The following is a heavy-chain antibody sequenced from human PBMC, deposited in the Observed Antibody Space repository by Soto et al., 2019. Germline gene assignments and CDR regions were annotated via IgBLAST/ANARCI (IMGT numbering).Heavy chain of an antibody. CDR2: IIPILGIA. D-gene: IGHD6-13*01. J-gene: IGHJ5*02. V-gene: IGHV1-69*04. Sequence: GASVKVSCKASGGTFSSYTISWVRQAPGQGLEWMGRIIPILGIANYAQKFQGRVTITADKSTSTAYMELSSLRSEDTAVYYCAREWVGSWRHNWFDPWGQGTLVTVSS. CDR1: GGTFSSYT. CDR3: AREWVGSWRHNWFDP.